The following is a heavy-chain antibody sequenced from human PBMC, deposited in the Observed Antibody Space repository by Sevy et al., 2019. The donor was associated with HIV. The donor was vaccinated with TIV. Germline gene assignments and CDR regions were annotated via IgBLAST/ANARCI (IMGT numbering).Heavy chain of an antibody. CDR3: AREGGGAFDI. CDR1: GGSINSDY. D-gene: IGHD3-10*01. J-gene: IGHJ3*02. Sequence: SETLSLTCTVSGGSINSDYWSWIRQPPGKGLEWIGNIYYSGSTNYNPSLKSRVTISVDTSKNQFSLKLSSVTAADTAVYYCAREGGGAFDIWGQGTMVTVSS. V-gene: IGHV4-59*13. CDR2: IYYSGST.